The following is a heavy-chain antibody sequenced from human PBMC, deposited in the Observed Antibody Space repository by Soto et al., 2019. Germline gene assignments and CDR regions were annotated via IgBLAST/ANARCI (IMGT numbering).Heavy chain of an antibody. D-gene: IGHD6-6*01. J-gene: IGHJ4*02. Sequence: SETLSLTCAVYGVSFSGYYWSWIRQPPGKGLEWIGEINHSGSTKYNPSLKRRVTISVDTTKKQISLKVSTVTAADTAVYYCARTSRFDYWGQGTLVTVSS. CDR1: GVSFSGYY. V-gene: IGHV4-34*01. CDR3: ARTSRFDY. CDR2: INHSGST.